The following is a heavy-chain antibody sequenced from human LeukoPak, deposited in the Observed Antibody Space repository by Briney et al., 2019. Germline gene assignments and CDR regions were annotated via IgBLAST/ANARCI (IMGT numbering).Heavy chain of an antibody. J-gene: IGHJ4*02. D-gene: IGHD3-10*01. V-gene: IGHV3-23*01. Sequence: GGSLRLSCAASGFTFSSYGMSWVRQAPGKGLEWVSAISGSGGSTYYADSVKGRFTISRDNSKNTLYPQMNSLRAEDTAVYYCAKVGWPLVYGSGSYYDYWGQGTLVTVSS. CDR1: GFTFSSYG. CDR2: ISGSGGST. CDR3: AKVGWPLVYGSGSYYDY.